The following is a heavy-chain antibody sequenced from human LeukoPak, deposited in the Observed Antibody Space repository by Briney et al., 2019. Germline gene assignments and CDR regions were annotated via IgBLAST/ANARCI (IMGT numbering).Heavy chain of an antibody. CDR2: ISGSGGST. Sequence: GGSLRLSCAASGFTFSSYAMSWVRQAPGKGLEWVSAISGSGGSTYYADSVKGRFTISRDNPKNTLYLQMNSLRAEDTAVYYRAKGNSYGPSSGSGFDYWGQGTLVTVSS. V-gene: IGHV3-23*01. J-gene: IGHJ4*02. CDR1: GFTFSSYA. D-gene: IGHD3-10*01. CDR3: AKGNSYGPSSGSGFDY.